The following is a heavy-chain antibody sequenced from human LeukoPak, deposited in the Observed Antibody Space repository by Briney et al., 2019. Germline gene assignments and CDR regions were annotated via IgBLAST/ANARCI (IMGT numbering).Heavy chain of an antibody. V-gene: IGHV1-69*04. CDR1: GYTFTSYG. CDR2: IIPILGIA. J-gene: IGHJ5*02. D-gene: IGHD6-13*01. Sequence: ASVKVSCKASGYTFTSYGISWVRQAPGQGLEWMGRIIPILGIANYAQKFQGRVTITADKSTSTAYMELSSLRSEDTAVYYCARDWAYSSSWFDPWGQGTLVTVSS. CDR3: ARDWAYSSSWFDP.